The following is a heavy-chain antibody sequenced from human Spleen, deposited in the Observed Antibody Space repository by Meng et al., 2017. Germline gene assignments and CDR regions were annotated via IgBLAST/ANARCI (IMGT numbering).Heavy chain of an antibody. V-gene: IGHV4-4*02. CDR1: GGSITSNNW. CDR3: AISLTAAGTVGSS. J-gene: IGHJ5*02. Sequence: GSLRLSCAVSGGSITSNNWWSWVRQPPGKGLEWIGEVYHTGATNYDPSLNGRVTISVDTSRNQFSLKLTSVTAADTAVYYCAISLTAAGTVGSSWGQGFLVTVSS. CDR2: VYHTGAT. D-gene: IGHD6-13*01.